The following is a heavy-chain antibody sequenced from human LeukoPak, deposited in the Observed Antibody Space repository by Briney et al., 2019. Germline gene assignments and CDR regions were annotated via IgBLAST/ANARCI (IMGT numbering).Heavy chain of an antibody. CDR2: IKSKTDGGTT. CDR1: GFTFSNAW. CDR3: TTDPPEGYCSSTSCYISDY. D-gene: IGHD2-2*02. Sequence: GGSLRLSCAASGFTFSNAWMSWVRQAPGKGLEWVGRIKSKTDGGTTDYAAPVKGRFTISRDDSKNTLYLQMNSLKTEDTAVYYCTTDPPEGYCSSTSCYISDYWGQGTLVTVSS. J-gene: IGHJ4*02. V-gene: IGHV3-15*01.